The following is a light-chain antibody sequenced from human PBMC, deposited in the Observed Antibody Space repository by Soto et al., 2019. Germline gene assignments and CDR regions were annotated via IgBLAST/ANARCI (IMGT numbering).Light chain of an antibody. J-gene: IGKJ1*01. CDR3: QHYNSYSEA. CDR2: GAS. CDR1: QDISSY. Sequence: DIQLTQSPSSLSASVGDRVTITCRASQDISSYLGWYQQKPGEAPKLLIYGASTLQSGVPSRFSGSGSGTEFTLTISSLQPEDFASYYCQHYNSYSEAFGQGTKVDNK. V-gene: IGKV1-9*01.